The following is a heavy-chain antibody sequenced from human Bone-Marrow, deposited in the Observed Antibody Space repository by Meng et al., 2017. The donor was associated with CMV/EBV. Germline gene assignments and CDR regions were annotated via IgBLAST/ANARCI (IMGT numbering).Heavy chain of an antibody. J-gene: IGHJ2*01. V-gene: IGHV3-49*04. CDR2: LIGNSNGGTT. D-gene: IGHD2-21*02. Sequence: GESLKISWAASGFTFGDYAMSWVRQAPGKGLEWVGFLIGNSNGGTTEYAATVKGRFNISRDDSKSIAYLEMNSLKIEDTAVYYCRMTSPRAYWYFDLWGRGTLVTVSS. CDR1: GFTFGDYA. CDR3: RMTSPRAYWYFDL.